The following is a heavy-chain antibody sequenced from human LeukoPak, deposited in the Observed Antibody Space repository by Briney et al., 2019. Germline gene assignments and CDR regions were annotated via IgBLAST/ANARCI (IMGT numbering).Heavy chain of an antibody. J-gene: IGHJ4*02. CDR1: GYTLTELS. CDR3: ETDRRHSSSFHFDY. D-gene: IGHD6-13*01. Sequence: ASVKVSCKVSGYTLTELSMHCVRQAPGKGLECMGGFDPEDGETIYAQKFQGRVTMTEDTSTDTAYMELSSLRSEDTDVYYCETDRRHSSSFHFDYWGQGTLVTVSS. CDR2: FDPEDGET. V-gene: IGHV1-24*01.